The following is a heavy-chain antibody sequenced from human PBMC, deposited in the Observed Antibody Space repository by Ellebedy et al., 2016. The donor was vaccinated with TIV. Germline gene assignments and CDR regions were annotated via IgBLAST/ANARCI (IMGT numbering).Heavy chain of an antibody. V-gene: IGHV1-18*04. CDR3: ARVMGSLDCDGATCSPPPPLDY. CDR1: GYTFTSFG. Sequence: ASVKVSCKASGYTFTSFGISWLRQAPGQGLEWMRWISAYDGNTKYAQKVQGRVTMTTDTPTSTGYMELRSLRPDDTAVYSCARVMGSLDCDGATCSPPPPLDYWGQGTLVTVSS. J-gene: IGHJ4*02. CDR2: ISAYDGNT. D-gene: IGHD2-21*01.